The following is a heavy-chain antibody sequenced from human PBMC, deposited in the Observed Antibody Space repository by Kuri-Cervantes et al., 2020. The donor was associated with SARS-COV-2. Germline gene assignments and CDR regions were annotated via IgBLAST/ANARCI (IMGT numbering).Heavy chain of an antibody. D-gene: IGHD2-2*01. CDR1: GFTFGDYA. Sequence: GGSLRLSCTASGFTFGDYAMSWVRQAPGKGLEWVGFIRSKAYGGTTEYAASVKGRFTISRDDSKSIAYLQMNSLKTEDTAVYYCTRERVVPAATNFDYWGQGTLVTVSS. J-gene: IGHJ4*02. CDR2: IRSKAYGGTT. V-gene: IGHV3-49*04. CDR3: TRERVVPAATNFDY.